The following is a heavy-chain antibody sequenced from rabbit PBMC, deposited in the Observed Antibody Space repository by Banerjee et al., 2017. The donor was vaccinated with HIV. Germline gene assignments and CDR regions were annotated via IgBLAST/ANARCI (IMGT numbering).Heavy chain of an antibody. D-gene: IGHD6-1*01. CDR2: INTGDGST. CDR3: ARESGSAGAGYAL. J-gene: IGHJ4*01. Sequence: QEQLVESGGGLVTLGGSLKLSCKASGIDFSSYGISWVRQAPGKGLEWIAYINTGDGSTDYATWVNGRFTISRSTSLNTVDLKMTSLTAADTATYFCARESGSAGAGYALWGPGTLVTVS. V-gene: IGHV1S47*01. CDR1: GIDFSSYG.